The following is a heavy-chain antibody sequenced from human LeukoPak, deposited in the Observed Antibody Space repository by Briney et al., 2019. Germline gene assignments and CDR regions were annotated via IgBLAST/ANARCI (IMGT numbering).Heavy chain of an antibody. J-gene: IGHJ4*02. Sequence: GGSLRLSFAASGFTFSDYYMSWLRQAPGKGLEWVSYIGSDSSTIYYADSVKGRFTISRDNAKNSLYLQMNSLRTEDTAVYYCANTEYQRLGTDYWGQGTLVTVSS. CDR2: IGSDSSTI. D-gene: IGHD2-2*01. CDR1: GFTFSDYY. CDR3: ANTEYQRLGTDY. V-gene: IGHV3-11*04.